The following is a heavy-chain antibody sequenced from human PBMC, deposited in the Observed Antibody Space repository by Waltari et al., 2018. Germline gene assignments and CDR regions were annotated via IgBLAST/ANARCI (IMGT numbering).Heavy chain of an antibody. CDR3: ARGRITMVRGVFMDLDYYYGMDV. D-gene: IGHD3-10*01. J-gene: IGHJ6*02. V-gene: IGHV4-34*01. CDR2: INHSGST. CDR1: GGSFSGYY. Sequence: QVQLQQWGAGLLKPSETLSLTCAVYGGSFSGYYWSWIRQPPGKGLAWLGEINHSGSTNYNPSLKSRVTISVDTSKNQFSLKLSSVTAADTAVYYCARGRITMVRGVFMDLDYYYGMDVWGQGTTVTVSS.